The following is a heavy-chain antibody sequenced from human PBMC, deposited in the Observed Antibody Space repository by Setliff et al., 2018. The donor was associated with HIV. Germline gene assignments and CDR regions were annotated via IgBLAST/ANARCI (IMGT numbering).Heavy chain of an antibody. V-gene: IGHV4-34*01. J-gene: IGHJ4*02. CDR3: ARQFDFWSVGFDY. CDR2: INHSGST. D-gene: IGHD3-3*01. Sequence: PSETLSLTCAVYGGSFSDYYWSWIRQPPGKGLEWIGEINHSGSTNYNPSLKSRVTISVDTSKNQFSLKLDSVTAADTAVYYCARQFDFWSVGFDYWGQGTLVTVSS. CDR1: GGSFSDYY.